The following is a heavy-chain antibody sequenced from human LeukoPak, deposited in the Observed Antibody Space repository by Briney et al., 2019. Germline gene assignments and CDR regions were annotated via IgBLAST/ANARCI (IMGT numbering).Heavy chain of an antibody. CDR2: VNTKGET. CDR3: ATSSDAKIAPCDH. J-gene: IGHJ4*02. V-gene: IGHV4-4*09. Sequence: PETLSLTCTVSGVAMSAFQRSWVRQSPEKGLECIGCVNTKGETTYNPPLKSGDITSVDTSKSQFSLRLTYVTAADTAVYYCATSSDAKIAPCDHWGQGALVTVSS. D-gene: IGHD2-8*01. CDR1: GVAMSAFQ.